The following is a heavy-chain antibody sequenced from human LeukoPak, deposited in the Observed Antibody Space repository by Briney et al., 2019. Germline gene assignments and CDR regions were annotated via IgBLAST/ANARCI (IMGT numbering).Heavy chain of an antibody. J-gene: IGHJ5*02. CDR1: GVSVSSGSYY. CDR3: GSYYLENNWFDP. Sequence: PSETLSLTCTVSGVSVSSGSYYWSWIRQPPGKGLEWIGYIYYSGSTNYNPSLKSRVTISVDASKNQFSLKLSSVTAADTAVYYCGSYYLENNWFDPWGQGTLVTVSS. D-gene: IGHD2/OR15-2a*01. CDR2: IYYSGST. V-gene: IGHV4-61*01.